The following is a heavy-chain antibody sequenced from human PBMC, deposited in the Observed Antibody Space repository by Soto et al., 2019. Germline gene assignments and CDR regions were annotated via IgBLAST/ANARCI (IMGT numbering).Heavy chain of an antibody. J-gene: IGHJ4*02. D-gene: IGHD3-22*01. CDR2: IYTSGST. CDR1: CGSISSYY. Sequence: SGTLSVTCAVSCGSISSYYWSWIRQPAGKGLEWIGRIYTSGSTNYNPSLKSRVTMSVDTSKNQFSLKLSSVTAADTAVYYCARMVDYYDSSGRDYWGQGTLVTVSS. V-gene: IGHV4-4*07. CDR3: ARMVDYYDSSGRDY.